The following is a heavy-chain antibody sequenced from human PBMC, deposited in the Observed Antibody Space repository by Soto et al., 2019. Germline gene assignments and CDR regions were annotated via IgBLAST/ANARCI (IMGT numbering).Heavy chain of an antibody. CDR2: ISSSSQNI. J-gene: IGHJ6*03. CDR3: ARDQSRGQVFYYYMDV. D-gene: IGHD3-10*01. Sequence: EVQLVESGGGLVQPGGSLRLSCAASEFTFSTYAMNWVLQAPGKGLEWVSYISSSSQNIRYADFVKGRFTISRDNAKNSLYLQMNSLRAEDTAVYYCARDQSRGQVFYYYMDVWGKGTTVTVSS. CDR1: EFTFSTYA. V-gene: IGHV3-48*01.